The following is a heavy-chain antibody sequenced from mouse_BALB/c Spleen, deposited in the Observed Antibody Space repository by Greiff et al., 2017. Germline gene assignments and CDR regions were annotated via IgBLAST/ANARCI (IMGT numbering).Heavy chain of an antibody. D-gene: IGHD2-9*01. CDR2: IWGDGST. Sequence: VQRVESGPGLVAPSQSLSITCTVSGFSLTGYGVNWVRQPPGKGLEWLGMIWGDGSTDYNSALKSRLSISKDNSKSQVFLKMNSLQTDDTARYYCARAFYGYDVWYFDVWGAGTTVTVSS. J-gene: IGHJ1*01. CDR3: ARAFYGYDVWYFDV. V-gene: IGHV2-6-7*01. CDR1: GFSLTGYG.